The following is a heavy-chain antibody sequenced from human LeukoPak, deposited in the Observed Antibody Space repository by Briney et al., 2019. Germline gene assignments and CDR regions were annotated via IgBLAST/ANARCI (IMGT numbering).Heavy chain of an antibody. CDR3: ARGRGLYYDSSGYYPRDAFDI. CDR2: INHSGST. D-gene: IGHD3-22*01. CDR1: GGSFSGYY. V-gene: IGHV4-34*01. J-gene: IGHJ3*02. Sequence: PSETLSLTCAVYGGSFSGYYWSWIRQPPGKGLEWIGEINHSGSTNYNPSLKSRVTISVDTSKNQFSLKLSSVTAADTAVYYCARGRGLYYDSSGYYPRDAFDIWGQGTMDTVSS.